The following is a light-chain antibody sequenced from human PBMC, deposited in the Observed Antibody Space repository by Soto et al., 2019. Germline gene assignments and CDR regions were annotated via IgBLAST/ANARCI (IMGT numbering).Light chain of an antibody. J-gene: IGKJ1*01. Sequence: IKMNQSPSSLSATVGDRVTITCRASQGISNYLAWYQQKPGKVPKVLIYVASALQSGVPSRFSGSGSGRDFTLTISDVQPEDFALYYCHQRQSWPRTFGQGTKVDIK. CDR2: VAS. CDR1: QGISNY. V-gene: IGKV1-27*01. CDR3: HQRQSWPRT.